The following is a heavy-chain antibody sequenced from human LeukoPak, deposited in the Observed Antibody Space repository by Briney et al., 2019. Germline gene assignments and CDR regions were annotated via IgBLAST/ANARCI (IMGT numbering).Heavy chain of an antibody. V-gene: IGHV4-38-2*02. D-gene: IGHD4-17*01. CDR3: ARATVTSFLGY. CDR1: GYSISSGYY. Sequence: SETLSLTCTVSGYSISSGYYWGWIRQPPGKGLEWIGSIYYSGSTYYNPSLKSRVTISVDTSKNQFSLKLSSVTAADTAVYYCARATVTSFLGYWGQGTLVTVSS. J-gene: IGHJ4*02. CDR2: IYYSGST.